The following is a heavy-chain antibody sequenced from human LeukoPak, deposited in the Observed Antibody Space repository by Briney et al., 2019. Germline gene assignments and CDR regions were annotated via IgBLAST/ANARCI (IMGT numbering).Heavy chain of an antibody. V-gene: IGHV4-39*07. J-gene: IGHJ4*02. CDR3: ARRRLGMRSSSWYYFDY. CDR1: GGSISSSSDY. D-gene: IGHD6-13*01. Sequence: SETLSLTCTVSGGSISSSSDYWSWIRQPPGKGLEWIGETNHSGSTNYNPSLKSRVTISVDTSKNQFSLKLSSVTAADTAVYYCARRRLGMRSSSWYYFDYWGQGTLVTVSS. CDR2: TNHSGST.